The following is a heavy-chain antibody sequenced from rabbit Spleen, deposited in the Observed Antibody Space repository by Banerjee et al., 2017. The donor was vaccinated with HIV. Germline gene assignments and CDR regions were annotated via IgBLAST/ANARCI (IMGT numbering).Heavy chain of an antibody. J-gene: IGHJ6*01. Sequence: QEQLEESGGGLVKPEGSLTLTCKASGVSFSGDSFSGDSYMCWVRQAPGKGLEWIVCIDSGSSGFTYFASWAKGRFTISKTSSTTVTLQMTSLTAADTATYFCARDTGSSFSSYGMDLWGPGTLVTVS. CDR1: GVSFSGDSF. CDR2: IDSGSSGFT. V-gene: IGHV1S45*01. CDR3: ARDTGSSFSSYGMDL. D-gene: IGHD8-1*01.